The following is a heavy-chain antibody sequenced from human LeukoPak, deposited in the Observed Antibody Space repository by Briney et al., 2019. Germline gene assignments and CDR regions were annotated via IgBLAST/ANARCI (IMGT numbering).Heavy chain of an antibody. Sequence: GGSLRLSCAASGFIFSSYSMNWVRQAPGKGLEWVSYISSSSSTIYYTDSVKGRFTISRDNAKNSLYLQMNSLRADDTAVYYCTTTRWFGELGANDAFDVWGQGTVVTVSS. CDR1: GFIFSSYS. D-gene: IGHD3-10*01. CDR2: ISSSSSTI. J-gene: IGHJ3*01. CDR3: TTTRWFGELGANDAFDV. V-gene: IGHV3-48*01.